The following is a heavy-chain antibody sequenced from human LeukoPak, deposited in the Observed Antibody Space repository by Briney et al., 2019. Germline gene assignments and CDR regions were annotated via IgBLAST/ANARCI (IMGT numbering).Heavy chain of an antibody. CDR3: ASGSGSYRTRYYYMDV. CDR2: IYSGGST. Sequence: GGSLRLSCAASGFTVSSNYMSWVRQAPGKGLEWVSVIYSGGSTYYADSVKGRFTISRDNSKNTLYLQMNSLRAEDTAVYYCASGSGSYRTRYYYMDVWGTGTTVTVSS. D-gene: IGHD3-10*01. V-gene: IGHV3-53*01. CDR1: GFTVSSNY. J-gene: IGHJ6*03.